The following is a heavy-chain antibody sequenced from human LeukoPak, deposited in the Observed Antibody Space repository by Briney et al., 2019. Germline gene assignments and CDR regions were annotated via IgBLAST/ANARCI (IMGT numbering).Heavy chain of an antibody. J-gene: IGHJ4*02. D-gene: IGHD3-10*01. CDR3: ARGAMVRGVHYFDY. CDR2: ISSSGSTI. Sequence: GSLRPSFAASGIPFSSYSKNWVRQAPGKGLEWGSYISSSGSTIYYADSVKGRFTISRDNAKNSLYLQMNSLRAEDTAVYYCARGAMVRGVHYFDYWGQGTLVTVSS. CDR1: GIPFSSYS. V-gene: IGHV3-48*04.